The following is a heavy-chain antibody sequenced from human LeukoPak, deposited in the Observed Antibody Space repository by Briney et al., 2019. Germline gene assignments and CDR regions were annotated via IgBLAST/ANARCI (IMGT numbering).Heavy chain of an antibody. CDR1: GGSFSGYY. CDR2: INHSGST. CDR3: ARPLHCSSTTCYAWFDP. Sequence: SETLSLTCAVFGGSFSGYYWSWIRQPPGKGLEWIGEINHSGSTNYNPSLKSRVTISIDSSKNQFSLKLSSVTAADTAIYYCARPLHCSSTTCYAWFDPWGQGTLVTVSS. J-gene: IGHJ5*02. D-gene: IGHD2-2*01. V-gene: IGHV4-34*01.